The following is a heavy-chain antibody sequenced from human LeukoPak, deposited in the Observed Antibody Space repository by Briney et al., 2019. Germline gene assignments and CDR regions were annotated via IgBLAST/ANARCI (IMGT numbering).Heavy chain of an antibody. CDR2: IYHSGST. D-gene: IGHD2-2*01. CDR3: ARRGIYCSSTSCYSHWFDP. CDR1: GYSISSGYY. V-gene: IGHV4-38-2*01. J-gene: IGHJ5*02. Sequence: SETVSLTCAVSGYSISSGYYWGWIRQPPGKGLEWIGSIYHSGSTYYNPSLKSRITISVDTSKNQFSLKLSSVTAADTAVYYFARRGIYCSSTSCYSHWFDPWGQGTLVTVSS.